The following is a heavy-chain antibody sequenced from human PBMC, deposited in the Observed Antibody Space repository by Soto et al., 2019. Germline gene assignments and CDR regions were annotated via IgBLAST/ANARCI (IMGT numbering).Heavy chain of an antibody. J-gene: IGHJ4*02. Sequence: TGGSLRLSCAASGFTFSDHQLDWVRQAPWKGLEWVGRARDTAKNYTTEYAASVKGRFTISRDDSSNSLYLLMNSLKTEDTAVYYCARDYYGGKPFGYSGQRTLVTVCS. V-gene: IGHV3-72*01. CDR3: ARDYYGGKPFGY. D-gene: IGHD4-17*01. CDR2: ARDTAKNYTT. CDR1: GFTFSDHQ.